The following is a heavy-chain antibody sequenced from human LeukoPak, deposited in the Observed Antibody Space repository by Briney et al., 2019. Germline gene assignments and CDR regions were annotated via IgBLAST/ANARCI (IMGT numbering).Heavy chain of an antibody. J-gene: IGHJ3*02. Sequence: GGSLRLSCAASGFTFSSYGMHWVRQAPGKGLEWVAFIRYDGSNKYYADSVKGRFTISRDSSKNTLYLQMNSLRAEDTAVYYCARQGPGYLADAFDIWGQGTMVTVSS. CDR2: IRYDGSNK. CDR3: ARQGPGYLADAFDI. V-gene: IGHV3-30*02. CDR1: GFTFSSYG. D-gene: IGHD6-25*01.